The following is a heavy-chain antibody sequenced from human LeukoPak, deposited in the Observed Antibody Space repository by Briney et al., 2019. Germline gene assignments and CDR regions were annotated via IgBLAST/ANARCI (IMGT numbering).Heavy chain of an antibody. V-gene: IGHV3-23*01. J-gene: IGHJ4*02. Sequence: AGGSLRLSCAASGLTFSNYGMSWVRQAPGKGLEWVAAIGRDGVNTMYADSVKGRFTISRHNSRDTMYLQMNSLRTDDTAVYYCATTLRGGKFDYWGQGTLVTVSS. CDR2: IGRDGVNT. CDR3: ATTLRGGKFDY. D-gene: IGHD4-23*01. CDR1: GLTFSNYG.